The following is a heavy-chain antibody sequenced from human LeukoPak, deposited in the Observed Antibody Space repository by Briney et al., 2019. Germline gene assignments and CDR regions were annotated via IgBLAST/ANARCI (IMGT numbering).Heavy chain of an antibody. D-gene: IGHD6-13*01. J-gene: IGHJ5*02. CDR3: ARGYSSRLYNWLDP. V-gene: IGHV3-74*01. CDR2: ITNDGSST. Sequence: PGGSLRLSCAASGLTFSSHWMHWVRQAPGKGLVWVSRITNDGSSTTYADSVKGRFTISGDNAKNMLYLQVNSLRAEDTAVYYCARGYSSRLYNWLDPWGQGTLVTVSS. CDR1: GLTFSSHW.